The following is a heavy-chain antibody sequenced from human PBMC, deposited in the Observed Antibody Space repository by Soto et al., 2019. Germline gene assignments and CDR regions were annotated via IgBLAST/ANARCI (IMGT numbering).Heavy chain of an antibody. CDR2: ISTDASST. CDR3: ARLPNKSPQN. V-gene: IGHV3-74*01. J-gene: IGHJ1*01. Sequence: EVQLVESGGGLVQPGGSLRLSCAASGFTFSSYWMHWVRQAPGKGLVWVSSISTDASSTSYTDPVKGRFTISRDNAKNTLYLKMNSVIAEDTAVYYCARLPNKSPQNWGQGTLVIVSP. CDR1: GFTFSSYW.